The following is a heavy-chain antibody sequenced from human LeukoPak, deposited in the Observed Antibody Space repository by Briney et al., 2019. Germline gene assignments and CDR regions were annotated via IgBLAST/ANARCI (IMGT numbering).Heavy chain of an antibody. CDR1: GGSISSNY. V-gene: IGHV4-4*09. CDR3: ARALVVVTATPLDS. D-gene: IGHD2-21*02. Sequence: SETLSLTCTVSGGSISSNYWSWFRQPPGKGLEWIGYIYDSRRAYYNASLKSRVTISVGTSTNQFSLKLNSVTAADTAVYYCARALVVVTATPLDSWGQGTLVTVSS. J-gene: IGHJ4*02. CDR2: IYDSRRA.